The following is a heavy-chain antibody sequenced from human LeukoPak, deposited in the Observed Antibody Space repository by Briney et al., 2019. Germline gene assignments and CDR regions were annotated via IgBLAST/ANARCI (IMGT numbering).Heavy chain of an antibody. Sequence: GGSLRLSCAASGFTFSSYSMNWVRQAPGKGLEWVASINQDGSERSYVDSVKGRFTISRDNAKNSLYLQMNSLRAEDTAVYYCARDNSLVYWGQGTLVTVSS. CDR3: ARDNSLVY. D-gene: IGHD2-21*01. V-gene: IGHV3-7*01. J-gene: IGHJ4*02. CDR2: INQDGSER. CDR1: GFTFSSYS.